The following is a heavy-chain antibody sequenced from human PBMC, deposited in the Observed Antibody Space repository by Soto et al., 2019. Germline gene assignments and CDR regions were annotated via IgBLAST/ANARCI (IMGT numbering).Heavy chain of an antibody. V-gene: IGHV1-69*06. CDR1: GGTFSSYA. CDR2: IIPIFGTA. Sequence: GASVKVSCKASGGTFSSYAISWVRQAPGQGLEWMGGIIPIFGTANYAQKFQGRVTITADKSTSTAYMELSSLRSEDTAVYYCASSYYDSSGFPYYYYYYGMDVWGQGTTVTVPS. D-gene: IGHD3-22*01. J-gene: IGHJ6*02. CDR3: ASSYYDSSGFPYYYYYYGMDV.